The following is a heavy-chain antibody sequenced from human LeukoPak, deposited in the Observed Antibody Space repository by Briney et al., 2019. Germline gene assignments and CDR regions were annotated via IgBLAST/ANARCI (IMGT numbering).Heavy chain of an antibody. V-gene: IGHV4-39*07. CDR2: IYYSGST. D-gene: IGHD6-19*01. CDR3: ARDYSSGWPNFDY. CDR1: GGSISSSSYY. J-gene: IGHJ4*02. Sequence: SETLSLTCTVSGGSISSSSYYWGWIRQPPGKGLEWIGSIYYSGSTYYNPSLKSRVTISVDTSKNQFSLKLSSVTAADTAVYYCARDYSSGWPNFDYWGQGTLVTVSS.